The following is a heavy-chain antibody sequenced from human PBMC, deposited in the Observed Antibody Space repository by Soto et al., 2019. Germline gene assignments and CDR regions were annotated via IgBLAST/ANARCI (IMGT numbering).Heavy chain of an antibody. CDR1: GYTFTGYY. CDR2: INPNSGGT. CDR3: ARGAYDFWSGSHVAY. Sequence: GASVKVSCKASGYTFTGYYMHWVRQAPGQGLEWMGWINPNSGGTNYAQKFQGRVTLTRDTSISTAYMELSRLRSDDTAVYYCARGAYDFWSGSHVAYWGQGTLVTVSS. D-gene: IGHD3-3*01. J-gene: IGHJ4*02. V-gene: IGHV1-2*02.